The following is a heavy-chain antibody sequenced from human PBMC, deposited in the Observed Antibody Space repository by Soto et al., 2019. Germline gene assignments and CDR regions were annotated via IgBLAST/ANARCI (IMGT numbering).Heavy chain of an antibody. CDR2: ISSSGSTI. CDR3: ARDRAVDGFWSGTYYSYGMDV. J-gene: IGHJ6*02. CDR1: GFTFSDYY. D-gene: IGHD3-3*01. Sequence: PGGSLRLSCAASGFTFSDYYMSWIRQAPGKGLEWVSYISSSGSTIYYADSVKGRFTISRDNAKNSLYLQMNSLGAEDTAVYYCARDRAVDGFWSGTYYSYGMDVWGQGTTVTVSS. V-gene: IGHV3-11*01.